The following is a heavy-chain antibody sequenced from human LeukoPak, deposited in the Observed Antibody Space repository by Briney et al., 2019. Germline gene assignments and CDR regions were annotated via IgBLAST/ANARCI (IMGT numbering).Heavy chain of an antibody. CDR3: ARAHQPLWFRDLRVYAMDV. V-gene: IGHV1-3*01. D-gene: IGHD3-10*01. CDR2: INAANSNT. J-gene: IGHJ6*04. CDR1: GYTFTNYA. Sequence: ASVKVSYKASGYTFTNYAIHWVRQAPGQRLEWMGWINAANSNTKYSEQFQGRVTITRDTSASTAYMEMSSLKSENTAVYYCARAHQPLWFRDLRVYAMDVWGKGTTVTVSS.